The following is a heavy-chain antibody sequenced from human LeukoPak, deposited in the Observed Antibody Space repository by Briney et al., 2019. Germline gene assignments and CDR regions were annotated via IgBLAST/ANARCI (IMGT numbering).Heavy chain of an antibody. V-gene: IGHV3-21*01. CDR3: ARDHIFSVGAADDY. CDR2: IGTSSSYI. J-gene: IGHJ4*02. CDR1: GFIFSTYS. Sequence: KPGGSLRLSCAASGFIFSTYSMNWVRQAPGKGLEWVSSIGTSSSYIYYGDSVKGRFTISRDNAKNSLYLQMNSLRAEDTAVYYCARDHIFSVGAADDYWGQGTLVTVSS. D-gene: IGHD1-26*01.